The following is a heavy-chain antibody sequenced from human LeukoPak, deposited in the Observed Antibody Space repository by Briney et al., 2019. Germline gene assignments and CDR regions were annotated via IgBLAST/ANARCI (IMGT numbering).Heavy chain of an antibody. D-gene: IGHD1-26*01. CDR2: IKSKTDGGTT. CDR1: GFTFSNAW. J-gene: IGHJ4*02. V-gene: IGHV3-15*01. CDR3: TTGAPRAYSGSYSNC. Sequence: PGGSLRLSRAASGFTFSNAWMSWVRQAPGEGLEWVGRIKSKTDGGTTDYAAPVKGRFTISRDDSQNTLYLQMNSLKTEDTAVYYCTTGAPRAYSGSYSNCWGQGTLVTVSS.